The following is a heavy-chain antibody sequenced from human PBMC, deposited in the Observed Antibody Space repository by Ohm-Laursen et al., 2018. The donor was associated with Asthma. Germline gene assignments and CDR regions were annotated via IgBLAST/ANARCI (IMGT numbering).Heavy chain of an antibody. J-gene: IGHJ4*02. CDR1: GFTFSKYA. CDR2: ITASGGTT. V-gene: IGHV3-23*01. CDR3: AKVGYSSGWYYFDY. D-gene: IGHD6-19*01. Sequence: SLRLSCAASGFTFSKYAMSWVRQAPGKGLEWVSGITASGGTTYYADSVKGRFTISRDNSKNTLYLQMNSLRAEDTAVYYCAKVGYSSGWYYFDYWGQGTLVTVSS.